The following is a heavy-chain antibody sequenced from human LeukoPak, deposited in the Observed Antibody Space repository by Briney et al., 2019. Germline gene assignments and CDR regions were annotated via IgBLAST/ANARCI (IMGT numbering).Heavy chain of an antibody. Sequence: WVRXAXXKGLEWVSFIRYDGGDEKYADSVKGRFTVSRDNYKNTLYLQMNSLRVEDTAVYYCAKYRHGAYGSFFDYWGQGTLVTVSS. J-gene: IGHJ4*02. D-gene: IGHD4-17*01. V-gene: IGHV3-30*02. CDR3: AKYRHGAYGSFFDY. CDR2: IRYDGGDE.